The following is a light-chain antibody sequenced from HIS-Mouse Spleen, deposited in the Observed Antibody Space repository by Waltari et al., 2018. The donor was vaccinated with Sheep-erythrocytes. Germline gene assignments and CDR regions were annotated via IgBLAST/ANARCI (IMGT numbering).Light chain of an antibody. CDR2: EVS. CDR1: SSDVGGYNY. V-gene: IGLV2-14*01. Sequence: QSALTQPASVSGSPGQSITISCTGTSSDVGGYNYVSWYQQHPGKAPKLMIYEVSNRPTGVSHRFSGSKSGNTAYLTISGLQAEDEADYYCSSYTSSSTQVFGGGTKLTVL. CDR3: SSYTSSSTQV. J-gene: IGLJ2*01.